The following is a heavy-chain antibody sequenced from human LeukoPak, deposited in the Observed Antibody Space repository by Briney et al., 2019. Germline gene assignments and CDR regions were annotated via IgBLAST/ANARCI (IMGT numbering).Heavy chain of an antibody. Sequence: GGSLRLSCAASGFTFSSYSMNWVRQAPGKGLEWVSYISSSSSTIYYADSVKGRFTISRDNAKNSLYLQMNSLRAEDTAVYYCAKSRTGYSSGWYYFDYWGQGTLVTVSS. CDR3: AKSRTGYSSGWYYFDY. J-gene: IGHJ4*02. CDR1: GFTFSSYS. V-gene: IGHV3-48*01. CDR2: ISSSSSTI. D-gene: IGHD6-19*01.